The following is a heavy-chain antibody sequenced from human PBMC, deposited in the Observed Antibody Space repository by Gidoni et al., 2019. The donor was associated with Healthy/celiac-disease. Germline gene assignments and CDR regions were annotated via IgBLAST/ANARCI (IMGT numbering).Heavy chain of an antibody. Sequence: HVQLQESGPGLVQPSETLSLTCTVSGASFTSYYWSWIRQPPGKGLEWIGYIYYSGSTNYNPSLKSRVTISVDTSKNQFSLKLSSVTAADTAMYYCARSSGSYRPLGYWGQGTLVTVSS. D-gene: IGHD3-10*01. V-gene: IGHV4-59*01. CDR3: ARSSGSYRPLGY. J-gene: IGHJ1*01. CDR2: IYYSGST. CDR1: GASFTSYY.